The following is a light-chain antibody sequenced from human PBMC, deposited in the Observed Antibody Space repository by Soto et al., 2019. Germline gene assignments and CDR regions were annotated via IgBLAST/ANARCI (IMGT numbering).Light chain of an antibody. CDR2: GAS. V-gene: IGKV3-11*01. CDR3: QQRSNWPPRIT. J-gene: IGKJ5*01. Sequence: EIVLTQSPGTLSLSPGERATLSCRASQSVSSNLAWYQQKPGQAPRLLIYGASTRATGIPARFSGSGSGTDFTLTISSLEPEDFAVYYCQQRSNWPPRITFGQGTRLEI. CDR1: QSVSSN.